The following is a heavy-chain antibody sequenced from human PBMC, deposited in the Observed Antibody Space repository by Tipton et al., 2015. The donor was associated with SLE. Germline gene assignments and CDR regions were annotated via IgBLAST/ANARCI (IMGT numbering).Heavy chain of an antibody. J-gene: IGHJ4*02. D-gene: IGHD2-15*01. CDR2: ISSSGSTI. CDR3: ARDSVTAPLGY. Sequence: SLRLSCAASGFTFSSYEMNWVRQAPGKGLEWVSYISSSGSTIYYADSVKGRFTISRDNAKNSLYLQMNSLRAEDTAVYYCARDSVTAPLGYLGQGTLVTVSS. V-gene: IGHV3-48*03. CDR1: GFTFSSYE.